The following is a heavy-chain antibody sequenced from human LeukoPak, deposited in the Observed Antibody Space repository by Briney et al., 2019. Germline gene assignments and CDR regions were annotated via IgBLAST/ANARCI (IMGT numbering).Heavy chain of an antibody. D-gene: IGHD3-22*01. CDR3: ARDPSHDSSGYPY. Sequence: ASVKVSCKASGYTFTSYDINWVRQATGQGLEWMGIINPSGGSTSYAQKLQGRVTMTTDTSTSTAYMALRSLRSDDTAVYYCARDPSHDSSGYPYWGQGTLVTVSS. CDR2: INPSGGST. CDR1: GYTFTSYD. J-gene: IGHJ4*02. V-gene: IGHV1-46*01.